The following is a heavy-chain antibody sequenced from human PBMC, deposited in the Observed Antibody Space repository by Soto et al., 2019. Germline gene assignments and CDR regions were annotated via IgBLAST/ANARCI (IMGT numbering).Heavy chain of an antibody. V-gene: IGHV1-8*01. J-gene: IGHJ4*02. CDR3: ARGPHYSSGWYFSFARKQVSFGNLDY. CDR1: GYTFTSYD. D-gene: IGHD6-19*01. Sequence: GASVKVSCKASGYTFTSYDINWVRQATGQGLEWMGWMNPNSGNTGYAQKFQGSVTMTRNTSISTAYMELSSLRSEDTAVYYCARGPHYSSGWYFSFARKQVSFGNLDYWGQGTLVTVSS. CDR2: MNPNSGNT.